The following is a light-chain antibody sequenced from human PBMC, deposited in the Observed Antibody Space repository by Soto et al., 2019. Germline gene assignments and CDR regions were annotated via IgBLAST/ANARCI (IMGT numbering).Light chain of an antibody. V-gene: IGLV2-14*01. CDR2: DVS. CDR3: NSNAGSSTYV. Sequence: QSVLTQPASVSGSPGQSITISCTGTSSDVGGYNYVSWYQQHPGKAPKLIIYDVSNRPSGVSDRFSGSKSGNTASLTISGLQAEDEADYYCNSNAGSSTYVFGTGTRSPS. CDR1: SSDVGGYNY. J-gene: IGLJ1*01.